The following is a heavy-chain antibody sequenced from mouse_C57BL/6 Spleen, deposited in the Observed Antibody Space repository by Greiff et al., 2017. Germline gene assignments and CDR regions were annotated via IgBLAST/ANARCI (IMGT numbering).Heavy chain of an antibody. CDR2: IHPNSGST. Sequence: VQLQQPGAELVKPGASVKLSCKASGYTFTSYWMHWVKQRPGQGLEWIGMIHPNSGSTNYNEKFKGKATLTVDKSSSTAYMQLSSLTSEDSAVYYGARSNDYWGQGTPVTVSA. CDR3: ARSNDY. CDR1: GYTFTSYW. V-gene: IGHV1-64*01. J-gene: IGHJ3*01.